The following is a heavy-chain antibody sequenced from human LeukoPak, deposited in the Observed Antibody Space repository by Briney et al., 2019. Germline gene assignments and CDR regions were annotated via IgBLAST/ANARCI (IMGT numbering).Heavy chain of an antibody. D-gene: IGHD6-13*01. CDR2: ISAYNGNT. CDR3: ARDGWQLSNWFDP. Sequence: ASVKVSCKASGYTFTGYYMHWVRQAPGQGLEWMGWISAYNGNTNYAQKLQDRVIMTTDTSTSTAYMELMSLRSDDTAVYYCARDGWQLSNWFDPWGQGTLVTVSS. V-gene: IGHV1-18*04. CDR1: GYTFTGYY. J-gene: IGHJ5*02.